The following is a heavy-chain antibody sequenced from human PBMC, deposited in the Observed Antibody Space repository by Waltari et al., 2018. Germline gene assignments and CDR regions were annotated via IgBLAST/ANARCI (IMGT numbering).Heavy chain of an antibody. Sequence: EVQLVESGGGLVQPGGSLRLSCAASGFTFSSYEMNWVRQAPGKGLEWVSYISSSGSTIYYADSVKGRFTISRDNAKNSLYLQMNSLRAEDTAVYYCARGYDMREWYYGMDVWGQGTTVTVSS. V-gene: IGHV3-48*03. CDR3: ARGYDMREWYYGMDV. D-gene: IGHD3-9*01. CDR1: GFTFSSYE. CDR2: ISSSGSTI. J-gene: IGHJ6*02.